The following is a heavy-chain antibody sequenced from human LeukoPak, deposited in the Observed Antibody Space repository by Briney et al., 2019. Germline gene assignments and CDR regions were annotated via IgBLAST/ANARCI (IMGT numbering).Heavy chain of an antibody. D-gene: IGHD2-15*01. CDR2: IKQDGSEK. CDR3: ARVATINCSGGSCARYYFDY. Sequence: GGSLRLSCAASGFTFSSYWMSWVRQAPGKGLEWVANIKQDGSEKYYVDSVKGRFTISRDNAKNSLYLQMNSLRAEGTAVYYCARVATINCSGGSCARYYFDYWGQGTLVTVSS. V-gene: IGHV3-7*01. J-gene: IGHJ4*02. CDR1: GFTFSSYW.